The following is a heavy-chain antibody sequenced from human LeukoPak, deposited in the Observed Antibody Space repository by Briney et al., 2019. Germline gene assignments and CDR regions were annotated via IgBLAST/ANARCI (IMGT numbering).Heavy chain of an antibody. J-gene: IGHJ4*02. D-gene: IGHD3-22*01. CDR1: GYTFTSYY. V-gene: IGHV1-46*01. CDR2: INPSGGST. Sequence: ASVKVSRKASGYTFTSYYMHWVRQAPGQGLEWMGIINPSGGSTSYAQKFQGRVTMTRDTSTSSVYMELSSLRSEDTAVYYCARTYDSGGYYDYWGQGTLVTVSS. CDR3: ARTYDSGGYYDY.